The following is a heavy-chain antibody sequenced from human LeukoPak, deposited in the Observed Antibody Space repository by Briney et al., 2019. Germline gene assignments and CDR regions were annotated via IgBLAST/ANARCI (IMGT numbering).Heavy chain of an antibody. Sequence: ASVKVSCKASGYTFTSYYMHWVRQAPGQGLEWMGIINPSGGSTSYAQKFQGRVTLTRDTSTNAVYMDLSSLRSEDTAVYYCATQRDSLDHWGQGTLVTVSS. CDR1: GYTFTSYY. V-gene: IGHV1-46*01. CDR2: INPSGGST. CDR3: ATQRDSLDH. D-gene: IGHD3-22*01. J-gene: IGHJ4*02.